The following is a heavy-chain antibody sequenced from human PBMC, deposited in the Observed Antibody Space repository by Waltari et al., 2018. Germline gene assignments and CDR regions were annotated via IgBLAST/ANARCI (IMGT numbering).Heavy chain of an antibody. J-gene: IGHJ4*02. D-gene: IGHD3-16*02. CDR2: IIPYNGDT. CDR1: GYTFSSYG. CDR3: ARGGGLRLGELSSHLDY. V-gene: IGHV1-18*01. Sequence: QVQLVQSGPEVKKPGASVKISCKASGYTFSSYGIAWVRQAPGQGLEWMGWIIPYNGDTSYGENVQCRVTMTTDTSASTAYLERRSLTSDDTGVCYCARGGGLRLGELSSHLDYWGQGTPVTVSS.